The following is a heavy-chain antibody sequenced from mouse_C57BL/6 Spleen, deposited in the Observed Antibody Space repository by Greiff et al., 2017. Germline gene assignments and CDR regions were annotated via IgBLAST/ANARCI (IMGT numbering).Heavy chain of an antibody. CDR1: GYTFTSYW. Sequence: QVQLQQPGAELVKPGASVKLSCTASGYTFTSYWMHWVKQRPGRGLEWIGRIDPYSGGTKYNEKFQSQATLTVDNPSSTAYMQLSSLTSEDSAVYDGARRGVYYDYGGEFAYWGQGTLVTVSA. CDR3: ARRGVYYDYGGEFAY. D-gene: IGHD2-4*01. J-gene: IGHJ3*01. V-gene: IGHV1-72*01. CDR2: IDPYSGGT.